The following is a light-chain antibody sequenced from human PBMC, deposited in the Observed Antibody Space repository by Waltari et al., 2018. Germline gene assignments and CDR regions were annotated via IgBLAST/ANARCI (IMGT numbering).Light chain of an antibody. CDR2: DTD. V-gene: IGLV7-43*01. J-gene: IGLJ3*02. CDR3: SLYYGDARWV. CDR1: TGVGHTKYY. Sequence: LLTQEPSLTVSPGGTVTLTCDSTTGVGHTKYYPNWFQQKPGQSPQTLIYDTDKKHSWTPARFSGSLLGGKAALTLSNVQPEDEADYYCSLYYGDARWVFGGGTKLTVL.